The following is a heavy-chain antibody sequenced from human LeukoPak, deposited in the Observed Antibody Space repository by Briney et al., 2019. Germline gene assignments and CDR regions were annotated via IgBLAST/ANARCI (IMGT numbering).Heavy chain of an antibody. CDR2: IYTSGIA. D-gene: IGHD1-26*01. J-gene: IGHJ4*02. CDR3: ARARQGYSGSDFDY. CDR1: GDSFSSYY. Sequence: SETLSLTCTVSGDSFSSYYWNWIRQPAGKGLEWIGRIYTSGIANYNPSLKRRVTMPVDTSKKQFSLRLTSVTAADSAVYYCARARQGYSGSDFDYWGQGTLVTVSS. V-gene: IGHV4-4*07.